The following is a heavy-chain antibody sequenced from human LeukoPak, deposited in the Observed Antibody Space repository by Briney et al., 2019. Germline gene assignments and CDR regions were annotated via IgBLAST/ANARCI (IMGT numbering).Heavy chain of an antibody. CDR3: ASGYSSDYGGNAY. D-gene: IGHD4-23*01. CDR1: GFTFSSYW. Sequence: GSLRLSCAASGFTFSSYWMHWVRQAPGKGLVWVSRINSDDSITNYADSVKGRFTISRDNAENTLYLQMNSLRAEDTAVYYCASGYSSDYGGNAYWGQGTLVTVSS. J-gene: IGHJ4*02. CDR2: INSDDSIT. V-gene: IGHV3-74*01.